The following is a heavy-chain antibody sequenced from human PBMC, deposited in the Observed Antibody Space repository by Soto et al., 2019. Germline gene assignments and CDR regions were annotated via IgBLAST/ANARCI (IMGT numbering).Heavy chain of an antibody. CDR2: IYHIGTT. CDR1: GGSISSYY. Sequence: PSETLSLTCTVSGGSISSYYWGWIRQSPGKGLEWIGNIYHIGTTYYNPSLESRVTISVDTSNNHFSLKLNSVSAADTAVYYCARAFYGGYAAYYYGMDVWGQGTTVTVSS. V-gene: IGHV4-59*08. D-gene: IGHD4-17*01. J-gene: IGHJ6*02. CDR3: ARAFYGGYAAYYYGMDV.